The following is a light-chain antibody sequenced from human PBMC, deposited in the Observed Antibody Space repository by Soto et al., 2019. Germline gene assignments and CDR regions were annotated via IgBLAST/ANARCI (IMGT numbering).Light chain of an antibody. Sequence: QSVLTQPPSASGTPGQRVTISCSGSSSNIGSNTVSWYQQLPGTAPKLLIFDYNQRPSGVPDRFSGSKSGTSASLAISGLQSEDEADYYCAAWDDSLNGYVFGTGTKVTVL. CDR1: SSNIGSNT. J-gene: IGLJ1*01. CDR2: DYN. V-gene: IGLV1-44*01. CDR3: AAWDDSLNGYV.